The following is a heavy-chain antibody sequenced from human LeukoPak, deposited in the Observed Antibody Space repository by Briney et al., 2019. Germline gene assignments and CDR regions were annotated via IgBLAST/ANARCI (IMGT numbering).Heavy chain of an antibody. CDR3: AKDPFLEWLLYRFHFDY. J-gene: IGHJ4*02. Sequence: GGSLRLSCAASGFTFSSYAMSWVRQAPGKGLEWVSAISGSGGSTYYAASVKGRFTISRDNSKNTLYLQMNSLRAEDTAVYYCAKDPFLEWLLYRFHFDYGGQGTLVTVSS. D-gene: IGHD3-3*01. V-gene: IGHV3-23*01. CDR2: ISGSGGST. CDR1: GFTFSSYA.